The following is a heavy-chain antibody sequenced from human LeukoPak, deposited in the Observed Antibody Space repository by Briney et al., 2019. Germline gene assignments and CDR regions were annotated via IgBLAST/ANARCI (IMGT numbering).Heavy chain of an antibody. V-gene: IGHV1-8*01. J-gene: IGHJ4*02. CDR3: AKVDLFAHSRAGQELIEDY. CDR2: MNPNSGNT. D-gene: IGHD3-10*01. Sequence: ASVKVSCKASGYTFTSYDITWVRRATGQGLEWMGWMNPNSGNTGYAQKFKGRVIMTRNTSMNTAFMELSSLRSEDTAVYYCAKVDLFAHSRAGQELIEDYWGQGTLVTVSS. CDR1: GYTFTSYD.